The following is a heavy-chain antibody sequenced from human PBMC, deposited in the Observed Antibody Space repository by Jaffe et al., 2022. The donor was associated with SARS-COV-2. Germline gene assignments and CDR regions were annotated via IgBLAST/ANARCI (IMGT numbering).Heavy chain of an antibody. CDR1: GFTVSSNY. D-gene: IGHD1-7*01. CDR3: ARTNNWNYEFYGMDV. CDR2: IYSGGST. V-gene: IGHV3-66*02. J-gene: IGHJ6*02. Sequence: EVQLVESGGGLVQPGGSLRLSCAASGFTVSSNYMSWVRQAPGKGLEWVSVIYSGGSTYYADSVKGRFTISRDNSKNTLYLQMNSLRAEDTAVYYCARTNNWNYEFYGMDVWGQGTTVTVSS.